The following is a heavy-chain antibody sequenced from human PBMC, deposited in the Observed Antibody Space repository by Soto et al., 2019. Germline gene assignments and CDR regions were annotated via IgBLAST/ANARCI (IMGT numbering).Heavy chain of an antibody. J-gene: IGHJ6*04. D-gene: IGHD3-16*02. CDR1: GFTFSTYW. V-gene: IGHV3-74*01. CDR3: ARELSAFGMDV. CDR2: LNSDGSGT. Sequence: GGSLRLSCAASGFTFSTYWMHWVRQAPGSGLVWVSRLNSDGSGTDYADSVKGRFTISRDDAKNTLYLQMNSLRAEDTAIYYCARELSAFGMDVWGKGTTVTVSS.